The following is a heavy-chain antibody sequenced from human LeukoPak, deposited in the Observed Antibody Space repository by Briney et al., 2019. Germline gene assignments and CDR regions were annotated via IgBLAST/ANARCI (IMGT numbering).Heavy chain of an antibody. CDR3: ARVQGLRIAARPGWFDP. V-gene: IGHV4-4*02. D-gene: IGHD6-6*01. CDR2: IYHSGST. CDR1: GGSISSSNW. Sequence: SGTLSLTCAVSGGSISSSNWWSWVRQPPGKGLEWIGEIYHSGSTNYNPSLKSRVTISVDKSKNQFSLKLSSVTAADTAVYYCARVQGLRIAARPGWFDPWGQGTLVTVSS. J-gene: IGHJ5*02.